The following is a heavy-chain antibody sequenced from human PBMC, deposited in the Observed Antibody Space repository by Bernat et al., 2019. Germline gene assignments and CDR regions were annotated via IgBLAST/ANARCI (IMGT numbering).Heavy chain of an antibody. Sequence: QLQLQESGPGLVKPSETLSLTCTVSGGSISSSSYYWGWIRQPPGKGLEWIGSIYYSGSTYYNPSLKSRVTISVDTSKNQFSLKLSSVTAADTAVYYCATRGFYDCRAMIDYWGQGTLVTVSS. CDR1: GGSISSSSYY. D-gene: IGHD3-3*01. CDR2: IYYSGST. V-gene: IGHV4-39*01. J-gene: IGHJ4*02. CDR3: ATRGFYDCRAMIDY.